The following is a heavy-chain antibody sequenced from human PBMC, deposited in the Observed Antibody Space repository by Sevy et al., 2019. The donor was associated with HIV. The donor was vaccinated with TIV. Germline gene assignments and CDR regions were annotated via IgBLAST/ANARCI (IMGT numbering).Heavy chain of an antibody. D-gene: IGHD2-2*01. CDR1: GGSISSGDYY. CDR2: IYYSGTT. Sequence: SETLSLTCTVSGGSISSGDYYWTWIRQSPGKGLEWIGYIYYSGTTYYNPSLKSRVTISVDTSMNQFSLRLSSVTAADTAAYYCARNCISTSPHNWFGSWGQGTLVTVSS. V-gene: IGHV4-30-4*01. CDR3: ARNCISTSPHNWFGS. J-gene: IGHJ5*01.